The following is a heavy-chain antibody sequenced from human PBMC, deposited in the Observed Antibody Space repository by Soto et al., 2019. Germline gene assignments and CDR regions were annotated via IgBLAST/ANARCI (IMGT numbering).Heavy chain of an antibody. CDR1: GYTFTSYA. D-gene: IGHD3-9*01. Sequence: ASVKVSCKASGYTFTSYAMHWVRQAPGQRLEWMGWINAGNGNTKYSQKFQGRVTITRDTSASTAYMELSSLRSEDTAVYYCARDPDPYTRFDCHTFCAFDIWGQGTMVTVSS. CDR2: INAGNGNT. J-gene: IGHJ3*02. CDR3: ARDPDPYTRFDCHTFCAFDI. V-gene: IGHV1-3*01.